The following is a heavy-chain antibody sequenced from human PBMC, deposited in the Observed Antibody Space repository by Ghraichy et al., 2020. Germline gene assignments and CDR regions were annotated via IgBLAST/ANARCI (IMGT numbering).Heavy chain of an antibody. V-gene: IGHV3-23*01. CDR3: AKGGSTSCYTVWDY. J-gene: IGHJ4*02. D-gene: IGHD2-2*02. CDR1: GFTFSSYA. CDR2: ISGSGDST. Sequence: AGSLRLSCTASGFTFSSYAMSWVGQAPGKGLEWVSSISGSGDSTYFADSVKGRFTISRDNSKNTLHLQMNSLRAEDTAVYYCAKGGSTSCYTVWDYWGQGTLVTVSS.